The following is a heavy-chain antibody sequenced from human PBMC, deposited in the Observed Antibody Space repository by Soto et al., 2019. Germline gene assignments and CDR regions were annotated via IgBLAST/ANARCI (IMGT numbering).Heavy chain of an antibody. D-gene: IGHD6-6*01. Sequence: RASVKVSCKASGFTFTSSAVQWVRQARGQRLEWIGWIVVGSGNTNYAQKFQERVTITRDMSTGTAYMELSSLRSEDTAVYYCATRYSSSSGAFDIWGQGTMVTVSS. CDR1: GFTFTSSA. CDR2: IVVGSGNT. V-gene: IGHV1-58*01. J-gene: IGHJ3*02. CDR3: ATRYSSSSGAFDI.